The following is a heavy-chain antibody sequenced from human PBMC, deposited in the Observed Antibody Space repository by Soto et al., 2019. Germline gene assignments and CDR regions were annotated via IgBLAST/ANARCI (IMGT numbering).Heavy chain of an antibody. D-gene: IGHD6-6*01. Sequence: QLQLVQSGAEVKKPGSSVYVSCKASGGTFSSYSINWVRQAPGQGLEWMGRILPILGAANYAQKFQGRVTITADTSTNTAYMELSSLRSEDTAVYFCARGADAARPPYYYYMDVWGKGTAVTVS. V-gene: IGHV1-69*08. CDR2: ILPILGAA. J-gene: IGHJ6*03. CDR1: GGTFSSYS. CDR3: ARGADAARPPYYYYMDV.